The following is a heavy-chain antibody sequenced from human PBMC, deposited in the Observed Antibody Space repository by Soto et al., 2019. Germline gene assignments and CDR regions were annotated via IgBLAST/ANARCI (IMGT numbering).Heavy chain of an antibody. J-gene: IGHJ4*02. Sequence: QVQLVQSGAEVKKPGASVKVSCKASGYTFTSYGISWVRQAPGQGLEWMGWISGHNGNKKYAQKLQGRVSMTTDTTTSTAYMELRSLRSNDTAVYYCARDLGQQLFDYGGQGTLVTVSS. V-gene: IGHV1-18*01. CDR3: ARDLGQQLFDY. CDR1: GYTFTSYG. D-gene: IGHD6-13*01. CDR2: ISGHNGNK.